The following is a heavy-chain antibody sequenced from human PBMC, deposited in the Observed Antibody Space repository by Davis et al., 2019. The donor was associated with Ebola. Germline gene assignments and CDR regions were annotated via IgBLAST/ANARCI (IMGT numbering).Heavy chain of an antibody. D-gene: IGHD3-3*01. CDR2: ISAYNGNT. Sequence: ASVKVSCKASGYTLTDYQMHWVRQAPGQGLEWMGWISAYNGNTNYAQKLQGRVTMTTDTSTSTAYMELRSLRSDDTAVYYCARGGVLRFLEWLSASYGMDVWGQGTTVTVSS. CDR1: GYTLTDYQ. V-gene: IGHV1-18*04. J-gene: IGHJ6*02. CDR3: ARGGVLRFLEWLSASYGMDV.